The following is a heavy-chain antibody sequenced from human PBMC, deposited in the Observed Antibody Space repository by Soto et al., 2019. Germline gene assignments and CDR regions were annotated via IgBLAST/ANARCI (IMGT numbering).Heavy chain of an antibody. D-gene: IGHD4-17*01. Sequence: EVQLVESGGGPVKPGGSLRLSCAASGFTFSSHNMNWVRQAPGKGLEWVSCISGSSSYIFYADSVKGRFTISRDNAKNSLYLQMNSLRVEDTAVYYCARTDYGDYVRGAFDIWGQGTMVTVSS. CDR1: GFTFSSHN. J-gene: IGHJ3*02. V-gene: IGHV3-21*01. CDR2: ISGSSSYI. CDR3: ARTDYGDYVRGAFDI.